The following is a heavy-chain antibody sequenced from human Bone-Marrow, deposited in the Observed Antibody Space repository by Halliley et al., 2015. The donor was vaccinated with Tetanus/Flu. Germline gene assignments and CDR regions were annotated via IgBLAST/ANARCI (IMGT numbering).Heavy chain of an antibody. V-gene: IGHV4-4*02. CDR1: GASTSSSKW. J-gene: IGHJ4*02. CDR3: ARGGGGPTVFDY. D-gene: IGHD3-16*01. Sequence: TLSLTCAVSGASTSSSKWWTWVRQPPGKGLEWIGDIYHSGSSNYSPSLESRVTISVDKSKNQFSLKLTSVTAADTAVYYCARGGGGPTVFDYWGQGTLVTVSS. CDR2: IYHSGSS.